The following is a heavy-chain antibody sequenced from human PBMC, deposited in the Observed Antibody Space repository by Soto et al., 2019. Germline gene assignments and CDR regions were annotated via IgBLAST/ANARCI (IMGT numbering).Heavy chain of an antibody. CDR3: ARADGREFDYDDVWGTRGDWFDP. J-gene: IGHJ5*02. V-gene: IGHV4-61*01. CDR1: GASVTSGLYY. D-gene: IGHD3-16*01. CDR2: IYDGGGS. Sequence: QVQLQESGPGLVKPAETLSLTCSVSGASVTSGLYYWTWIRQPPGRGLEWMGFIYDGGGSNYSPSLRVRVPMSVDSSKNQFSLNLTSVTAADTAVYYCARADGREFDYDDVWGTRGDWFDPWGQGTLVTVSS.